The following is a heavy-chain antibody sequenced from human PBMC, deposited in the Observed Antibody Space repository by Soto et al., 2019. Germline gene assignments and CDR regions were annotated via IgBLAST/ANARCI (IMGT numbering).Heavy chain of an antibody. D-gene: IGHD6-13*01. CDR1: GGSISSYY. V-gene: IGHV4-59*01. CDR3: AREVGSSWHAVDY. CDR2: IYYSGST. J-gene: IGHJ4*02. Sequence: QVQLQESGPGLVKPSETLSLTCTVSGGSISSYYWSWIRQPPGKGLEWIGYIYYSGSTNYNPSLKSRVTISVDTSKNQFSLKLSSVTAADTAVYYCAREVGSSWHAVDYWGQGTLVTVSS.